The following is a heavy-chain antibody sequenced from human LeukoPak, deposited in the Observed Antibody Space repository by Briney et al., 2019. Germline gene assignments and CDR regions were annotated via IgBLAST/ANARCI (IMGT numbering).Heavy chain of an antibody. Sequence: GESLKISCKGSGYSFTSYWIGWVRQMPGKGLEWMGIIYPGDSDTRYSPSFQGQVTISADKSISTAYLQWSSLKASGTAMYYCASTGRDDYVWGSYLPAPYYFDYWGQGTLVTVSS. D-gene: IGHD3-16*02. V-gene: IGHV5-51*01. CDR2: IYPGDSDT. CDR1: GYSFTSYW. CDR3: ASTGRDDYVWGSYLPAPYYFDY. J-gene: IGHJ4*02.